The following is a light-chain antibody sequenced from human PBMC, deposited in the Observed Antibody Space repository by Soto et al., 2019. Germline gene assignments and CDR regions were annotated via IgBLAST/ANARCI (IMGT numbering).Light chain of an antibody. CDR2: KAS. CDR3: QQYNSYSYT. V-gene: IGKV1-5*03. J-gene: IGKJ2*01. Sequence: DIQMTQSPSTLSASVGDRVTITCRASQSISSWLAWYQQKPGKAPNLLIYKASSLESGVPSRFSGSGSWTEFTLTISSLQPDDFSTYYFQQYNSYSYTFGQGTQLEIK. CDR1: QSISSW.